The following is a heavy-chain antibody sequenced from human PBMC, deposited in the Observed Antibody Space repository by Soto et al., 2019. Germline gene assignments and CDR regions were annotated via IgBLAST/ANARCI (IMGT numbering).Heavy chain of an antibody. CDR2: IFYDGINK. CDR1: GFTFSSYG. V-gene: IGHV3-33*01. CDR3: AADLIVRGPDY. D-gene: IGHD2-21*01. Sequence: GGSLRLSCAASGFTFSSYGMHWVRQAPGKGLEWVAVIFYDGINKYYADSVKGRFTISRDNSKNTLYLQMNSLRAEDTAVYYCAADLIVRGPDYWGQGTLVTSPQ. J-gene: IGHJ4*02.